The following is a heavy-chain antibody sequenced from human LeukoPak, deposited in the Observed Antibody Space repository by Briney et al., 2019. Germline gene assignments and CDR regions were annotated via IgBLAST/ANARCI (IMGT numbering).Heavy chain of an antibody. CDR1: GYTFTSYA. V-gene: IGHV1-69*13. CDR2: IIPIFGTA. Sequence: ASVKVSCKASGYTFTSYAMNWVRQAPGQGLEWMGWIIPIFGTANYAQTFQGGVTITADESTSTAYMELSSLRSEDTAVYYCARAGGYDFEGRMVVTDYYYYYMDVWGKGTTVTISS. D-gene: IGHD5-12*01. J-gene: IGHJ6*03. CDR3: ARAGGYDFEGRMVVTDYYYYYMDV.